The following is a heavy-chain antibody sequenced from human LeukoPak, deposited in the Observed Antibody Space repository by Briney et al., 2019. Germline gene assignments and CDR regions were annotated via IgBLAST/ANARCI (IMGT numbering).Heavy chain of an antibody. CDR3: ARDLSGYIRSPKNWFDP. CDR1: GYTFTSYG. J-gene: IGHJ5*02. V-gene: IGHV1-18*01. CDR2: ISAYNGNT. Sequence: ASVKVSCKASGYTFTSYGISWVRQAPGQGLEWMGWISAYNGNTNYAQKLQGRVTMTTDTSTSTAYMELRSLRSDDTAVYYCARDLSGYIRSPKNWFDPWGQGTLVTVSS. D-gene: IGHD3-9*01.